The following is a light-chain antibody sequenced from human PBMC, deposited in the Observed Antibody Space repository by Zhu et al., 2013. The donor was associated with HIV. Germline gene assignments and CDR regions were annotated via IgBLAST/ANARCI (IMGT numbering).Light chain of an antibody. Sequence: DIQMTQSPSSVSASVGDRVTMTCRASQSVSTWLAWYQQRPGKAPKLLIYDASTLGSGVPSRFSGSGSGTEFTLTISSLQPVDFATYFCQQYHGYSTFGPGTKVDLK. J-gene: IGKJ3*01. CDR1: QSVSTW. CDR2: DAS. CDR3: QQYHGYST. V-gene: IGKV1-5*01.